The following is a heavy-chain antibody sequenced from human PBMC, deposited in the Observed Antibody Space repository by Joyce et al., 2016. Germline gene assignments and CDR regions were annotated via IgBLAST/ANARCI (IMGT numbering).Heavy chain of an antibody. D-gene: IGHD1-26*01. J-gene: IGHJ6*04. CDR2: IRSDEGST. CDR3: ARTGGSYYDYYYYGVDV. V-gene: IGHV3-74*01. Sequence: EVQLVESGGGLVQPGGSLRLSCTASGFTFSSYWMNWVRQVSGKGLGWVSHIRSDEGSTSSADSVKGRFTISRDNTENSLYLHINSLGADDTAVYYCARTGGSYYDYYYYGVDVWGKGATVIVFS. CDR1: GFTFSSYW.